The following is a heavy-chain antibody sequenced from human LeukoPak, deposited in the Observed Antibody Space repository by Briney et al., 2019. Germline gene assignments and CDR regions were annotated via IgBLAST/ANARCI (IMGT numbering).Heavy chain of an antibody. J-gene: IGHJ4*02. CDR2: IYSRGGT. CDR1: GGSISNNDYH. CDR3: ARHHSSGLDY. Sequence: PSETLSLTCTVSGGSISNNDYHWARIRQPPGKGLEWIGNIYSRGGTYYNPSLKSRVTISVDTSKNQFSLKLSSVTAADTAVYYCARHHSSGLDYWGQGTLVTVSS. V-gene: IGHV4-39*01. D-gene: IGHD6-19*01.